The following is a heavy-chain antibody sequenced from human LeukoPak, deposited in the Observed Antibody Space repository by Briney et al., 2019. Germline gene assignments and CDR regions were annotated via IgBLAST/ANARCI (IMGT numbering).Heavy chain of an antibody. CDR3: ARDGDDYYDSRGYNY. CDR1: GYTFTSYG. D-gene: IGHD3-22*01. V-gene: IGHV1-18*01. J-gene: IGHJ4*02. CDR2: ISAYNHNT. Sequence: ASVKVSCKASGYTFTSYGISWVRQAPGQGLEWMGWISAYNHNTNFAQKFQGRLTMTTDTSTNTAYMELTSLRSDDTAVYYCARDGDDYYDSRGYNYWGQGTLVTVSS.